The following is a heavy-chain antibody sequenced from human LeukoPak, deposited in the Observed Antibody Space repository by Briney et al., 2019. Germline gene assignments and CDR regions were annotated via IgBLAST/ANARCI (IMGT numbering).Heavy chain of an antibody. D-gene: IGHD3-10*01. CDR1: GGSISSYY. Sequence: SETLSLTCTVSGGSISSYYWSWIRQPPGKGLEWIGYIYYSGSTNYNPSLKSRVTISVNTSKNQFSLKLSSVTAADTAVYYCARGDGSGSIRWFDPWGQGTLVTVSS. V-gene: IGHV4-59*12. J-gene: IGHJ5*02. CDR2: IYYSGST. CDR3: ARGDGSGSIRWFDP.